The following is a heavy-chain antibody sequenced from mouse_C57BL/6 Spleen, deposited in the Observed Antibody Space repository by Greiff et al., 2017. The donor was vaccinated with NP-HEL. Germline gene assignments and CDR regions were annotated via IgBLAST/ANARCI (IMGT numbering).Heavy chain of an antibody. CDR3: AREGVTGYFDV. CDR1: GFTFSSYA. CDR2: ISDGGSYT. V-gene: IGHV5-4*01. Sequence: EVKLVESGGGLVKPGGSLKLSCAASGFTFSSYAVSWVRQTPEKRLEWVATISDGGSYTYYPDNVKGRFTISRDNAKNNLYLQMSHLKSEDTAMYYCAREGVTGYFDVWGTGTTVTVSS. J-gene: IGHJ1*03. D-gene: IGHD2-2*01.